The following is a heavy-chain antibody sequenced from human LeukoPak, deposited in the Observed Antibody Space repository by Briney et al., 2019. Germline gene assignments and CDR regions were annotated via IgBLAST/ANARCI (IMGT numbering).Heavy chain of an antibody. CDR1: GFTFSIYG. D-gene: IGHD6-13*01. J-gene: IGHJ4*02. Sequence: GGSLRLSCAASGFTFSIYGMHWVRQAPGKGLEWVAFIRYDGSNKYYADSVKGRFTISRDNSKNTLYLQMNSLRAEDTAVYYCAKDSVGSSWYLAPFDYWGQGTLVTVSS. CDR2: IRYDGSNK. V-gene: IGHV3-30*02. CDR3: AKDSVGSSWYLAPFDY.